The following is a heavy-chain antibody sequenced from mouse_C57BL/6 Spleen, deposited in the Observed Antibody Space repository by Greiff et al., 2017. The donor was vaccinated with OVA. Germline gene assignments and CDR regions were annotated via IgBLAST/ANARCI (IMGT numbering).Heavy chain of an antibody. CDR3: ASTTVAYYFDD. D-gene: IGHD1-1*01. CDR1: GYAFSSYW. V-gene: IGHV1-80*01. J-gene: IGHJ2*01. CDR2: IYPGDGDT. Sequence: VQLQESGAELVKPGASVKISCKASGYAFSSYWMNWVKQRPGKGLEWIGQIYPGDGDTNYNGKFKGKATLTADKSSSTAYMQLSSLTSEDSAVYFCASTTVAYYFDDWGQGTTLTVSS.